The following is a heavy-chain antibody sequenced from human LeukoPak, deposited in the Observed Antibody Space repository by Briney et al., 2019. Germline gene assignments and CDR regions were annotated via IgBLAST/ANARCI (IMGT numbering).Heavy chain of an antibody. D-gene: IGHD1-26*01. J-gene: IGHJ6*02. CDR3: ASGSSEYYYYYGMDV. V-gene: IGHV3-11*01. CDR2: ISSSGSTI. Sequence: GSLRLSCAASGFTFSYYYMSWIRQAPGKGLAWVSYISSSGSTIYYADSMKGRFTISRDNAKNSLYLQMNSLRAEDTAVYYCASGSSEYYYYYGMDVWGQGTTVTVSS. CDR1: GFTFSYYY.